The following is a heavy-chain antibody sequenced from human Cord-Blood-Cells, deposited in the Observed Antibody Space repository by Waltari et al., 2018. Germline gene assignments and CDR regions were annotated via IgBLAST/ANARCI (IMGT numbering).Heavy chain of an antibody. CDR2: IYPGDSDT. D-gene: IGHD2-2*01. CDR3: ASTLGYCSSTSCYADAFDI. CDR1: GYSFTSYW. V-gene: IGHV5-51*03. J-gene: IGHJ3*02. Sequence: VQLVQSGAEVKKPGESLKISCQGSGYSFTSYWIGWVRQLPGKGLEWMGIIYPGDSDTRYSPSFQGQVTISADKSISTAYLQWSSLKASDTAMYYCASTLGYCSSTSCYADAFDIWGQGTMVTVSS.